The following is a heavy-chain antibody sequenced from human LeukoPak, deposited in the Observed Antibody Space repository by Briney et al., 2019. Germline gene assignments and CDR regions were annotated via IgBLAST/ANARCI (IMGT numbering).Heavy chain of an antibody. D-gene: IGHD3-22*01. CDR2: IYYSGST. J-gene: IGHJ4*02. CDR3: ARAERITMIGSY. V-gene: IGHV4-30-4*01. CDR1: GGSISSGDYY. Sequence: PSETLSLTCTVSGGSISSGDYYWSWIRQPPGKGLEWIGYIYYSGSTYYNPSLKSRVTISVDTSKNQFSLKLSSVTAADTAVYYCARAERITMIGSYWGQGTLVTVSS.